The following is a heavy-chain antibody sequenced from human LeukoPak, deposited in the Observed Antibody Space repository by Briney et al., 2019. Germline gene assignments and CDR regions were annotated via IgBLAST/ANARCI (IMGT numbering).Heavy chain of an antibody. CDR2: ISSSGST. CDR1: GDSISSGDYY. CDR3: ARDSPFGDDYGGNPLDY. V-gene: IGHV4-61*02. J-gene: IGHJ4*02. D-gene: IGHD4-23*01. Sequence: PSETLSLTCTVSGDSISSGDYYWSWIRQPAGKGLEWIGRISSSGSTNYNPSLKSRVTISVDTSKNQFSLKLSSVTAADTAVYYCARDSPFGDDYGGNPLDYWGQGTQVTVSS.